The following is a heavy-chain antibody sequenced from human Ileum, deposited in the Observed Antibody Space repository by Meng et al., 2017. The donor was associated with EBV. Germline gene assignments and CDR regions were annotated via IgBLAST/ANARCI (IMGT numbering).Heavy chain of an antibody. CDR1: GDSISNEHW. CDR2: IHHTRGP. J-gene: IGHJ4*02. V-gene: IGHV4-4*02. D-gene: IGHD2-8*01. Sequence: QGQVQDSGPGLVGPSGTLSLTCSVSGDSISNEHWWSWVRQSPGKGLEWIGEIHHTRGPNYNPSLKSRVIISVDKSNNHFSLRLSAVTAADTAVYYCASNGAFSLDHWGQGTLVTVSS. CDR3: ASNGAFSLDH.